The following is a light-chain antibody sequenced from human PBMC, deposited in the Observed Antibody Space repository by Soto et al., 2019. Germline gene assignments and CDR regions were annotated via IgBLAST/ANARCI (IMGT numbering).Light chain of an antibody. J-gene: IGKJ1*01. Sequence: EIVLTQSPDTLSLSPGERATLSCRASQRVNNNYLAWFQQKPGQAPRLLIYDASSRATGILDRFSGSGSGTDFTLTISRLEPEDFAVYYCQQYGASPRTFGQGTKVEIK. CDR1: QRVNNNY. CDR3: QQYGASPRT. V-gene: IGKV3-20*01. CDR2: DAS.